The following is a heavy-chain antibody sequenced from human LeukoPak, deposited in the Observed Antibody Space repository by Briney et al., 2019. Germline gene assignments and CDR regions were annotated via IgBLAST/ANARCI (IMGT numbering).Heavy chain of an antibody. Sequence: ASVKVSCKPSGSTFTSYYMHWVRQAPGQGLEWMGWISAYNGNTNYVQKVQGRVTMTRDTSIGTAYMELSRLRSDDTAVYFCARGFSGPTKKWFDPWGQGTRVTVSS. J-gene: IGHJ5*02. CDR1: GSTFTSYY. D-gene: IGHD6-25*01. CDR3: ARGFSGPTKKWFDP. CDR2: ISAYNGNT. V-gene: IGHV1-2*02.